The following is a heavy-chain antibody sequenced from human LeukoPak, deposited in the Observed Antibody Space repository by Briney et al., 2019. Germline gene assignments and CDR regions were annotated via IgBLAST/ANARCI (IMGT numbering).Heavy chain of an antibody. D-gene: IGHD3-10*01. V-gene: IGHV4-31*03. J-gene: IGHJ4*02. CDR3: ARVPIIRGVIED. Sequence: PSETLSLTCTVSGGSISRGGDYWSWIHQHPGTGLEWIGYIYDSGSTYYNPSLKSRVTLSADMSKNQFSLKLSSVTAADTAVFYCARVPIIRGVIEDWDQGTLVSVSS. CDR1: GGSISRGGDY. CDR2: IYDSGST.